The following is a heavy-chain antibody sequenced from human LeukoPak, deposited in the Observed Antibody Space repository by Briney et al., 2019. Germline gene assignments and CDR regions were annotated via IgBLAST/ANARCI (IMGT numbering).Heavy chain of an antibody. Sequence: GGSLRLSCAASGFTFSSYWMSWVRQAPGKGLEGVANIKRDGSEKYYVHSVKGRFTISRDNAKNLLYLQMNGLRAEYTAVYYCARPVLAHFDCWGQGTLVTVSS. V-gene: IGHV3-7*03. CDR2: IKRDGSEK. CDR1: GFTFSSYW. J-gene: IGHJ4*02. CDR3: ARPVLAHFDC.